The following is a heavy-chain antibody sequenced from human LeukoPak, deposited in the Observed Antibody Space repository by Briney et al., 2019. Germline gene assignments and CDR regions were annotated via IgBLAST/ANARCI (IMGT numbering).Heavy chain of an antibody. J-gene: IGHJ4*02. CDR3: AREWWYSSSSFTRGDC. CDR1: GGSFSDYY. D-gene: IGHD6-13*01. CDR2: INHSGST. V-gene: IGHV4-34*01. Sequence: SETLSLTCAVYGGSFSDYYWSWLRQPPEKGLEWIGEINHSGSTNYNPSLKSRVTISVDTPKNRFSLKLSSVTAADTAVYYCAREWWYSSSSFTRGDCWGQGTLVTVSS.